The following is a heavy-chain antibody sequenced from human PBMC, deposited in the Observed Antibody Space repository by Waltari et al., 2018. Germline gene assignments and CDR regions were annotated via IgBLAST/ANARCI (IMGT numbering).Heavy chain of an antibody. CDR3: AKVRHYGGNSVDYYYGMDV. V-gene: IGHV3-23*01. CDR2: ISGSGGST. J-gene: IGHJ6*02. D-gene: IGHD4-17*01. Sequence: EVQLLESGGGLVQTGGSLRLSCAASGFTFSSYPMSWGRPPPEKGPEWVSAISGSGGSTYYADSVKGRFTISRDNSKNTLYLQMNSLRAEDTAVYYCAKVRHYGGNSVDYYYGMDVWGQGTTVTVSS. CDR1: GFTFSSYP.